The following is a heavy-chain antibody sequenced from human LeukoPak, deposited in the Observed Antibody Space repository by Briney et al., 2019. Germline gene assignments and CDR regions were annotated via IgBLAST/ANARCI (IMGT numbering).Heavy chain of an antibody. J-gene: IGHJ4*02. CDR2: INSGGAI. D-gene: IGHD2-15*01. Sequence: GGFLRLSCAASGFTFSDYAMTWVRQAPGKGLEWVSTINSGGAINYADSVKGRFTISRDNPKNTLYLQMNSLRAEDTAVYYCARQSRSVAATKYYFEYWGQGTLVTVSS. CDR1: GFTFSDYA. V-gene: IGHV3-23*01. CDR3: ARQSRSVAATKYYFEY.